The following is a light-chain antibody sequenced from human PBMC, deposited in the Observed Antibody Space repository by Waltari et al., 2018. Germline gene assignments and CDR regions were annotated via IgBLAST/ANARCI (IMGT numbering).Light chain of an antibody. J-gene: IGLJ3*02. CDR1: SSDVGRYNY. CDR3: ASYIPGSTLV. CDR2: DVT. Sequence: QSALTQPASVSGSPGQSITISCTGSSSDVGRYNYVSWYQQFPDIAPKRMIYDVTNRPSEVSNSFSGSKSANTASLTISGLQPEDEADYYCASYIPGSTLVFGGGSQLTVL. V-gene: IGLV2-14*01.